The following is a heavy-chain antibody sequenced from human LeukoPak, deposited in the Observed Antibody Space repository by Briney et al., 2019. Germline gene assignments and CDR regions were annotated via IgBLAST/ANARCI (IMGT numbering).Heavy chain of an antibody. V-gene: IGHV4-59*01. CDR3: ARGRGGGGSSNNWFDP. CDR2: IYYSGST. J-gene: IGHJ5*02. Sequence: SETLSLTCTVSGGSIRSYYWSWIRQPPGKGLEWIGYIYYSGSTNYNPSLKSRVTISVDTSKNQFSLKLGSVTAADTAVYYCARGRGGGGSSNNWFDPWGQGTLVTVSS. CDR1: GGSIRSYY. D-gene: IGHD2-15*01.